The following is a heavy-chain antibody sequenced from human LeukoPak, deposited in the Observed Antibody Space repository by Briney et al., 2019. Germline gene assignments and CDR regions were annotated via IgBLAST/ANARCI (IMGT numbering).Heavy chain of an antibody. J-gene: IGHJ6*02. Sequence: ASVKVSCKASGYTFTSYDINWVRQATGQGREWLGWMNPNSGNTGYAQKFQGRVTMTRNTSISTAYMELSSLRSEDTAVYYCARHTYYYDSSGYWPLYYYYGMDVWGQGTTVTVSS. CDR3: ARHTYYYDSSGYWPLYYYYGMDV. CDR1: GYTFTSYD. D-gene: IGHD3-22*01. CDR2: MNPNSGNT. V-gene: IGHV1-8*01.